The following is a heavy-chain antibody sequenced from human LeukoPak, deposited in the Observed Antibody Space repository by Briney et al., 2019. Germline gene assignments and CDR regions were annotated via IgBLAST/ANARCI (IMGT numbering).Heavy chain of an antibody. CDR2: VSGSGFST. Sequence: GGSPRLSCVASGFTFTSYAMTWVRQAPGKGLEWVSSVSGSGFSTYYADSVKGRCTISRDNSKNTLYLQVNSLRAEDTAVYYCASGTPTYCSGGSCSTGGVDYWGQGTLVTVSS. J-gene: IGHJ4*02. V-gene: IGHV3-23*01. CDR3: ASGTPTYCSGGSCSTGGVDY. D-gene: IGHD2-15*01. CDR1: GFTFTSYA.